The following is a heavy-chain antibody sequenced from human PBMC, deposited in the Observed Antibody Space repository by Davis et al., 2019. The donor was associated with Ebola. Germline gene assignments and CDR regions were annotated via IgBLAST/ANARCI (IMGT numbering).Heavy chain of an antibody. Sequence: PGGSLRLSCAASGFTFSSYAMSWVRQAPGKGLEWVSGISWNSGSVGYADSVKGRFTISRDNAKNSLYLQMNSLRAEDTAVYYCARDGRYDSSGYYYEIDDAFDIWGQGTMVTVSS. CDR3: ARDGRYDSSGYYYEIDDAFDI. CDR2: ISWNSGSV. J-gene: IGHJ3*02. V-gene: IGHV3-9*01. CDR1: GFTFSSYA. D-gene: IGHD3-22*01.